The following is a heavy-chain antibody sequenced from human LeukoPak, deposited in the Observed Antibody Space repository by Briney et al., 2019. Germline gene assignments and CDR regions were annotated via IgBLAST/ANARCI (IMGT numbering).Heavy chain of an antibody. V-gene: IGHV3-7*01. CDR1: GFTFSRYW. CDR2: INQAGSEK. J-gene: IGHJ4*02. CDR3: ARDLTCCGGDCF. D-gene: IGHD2-21*01. Sequence: PGGSLRLSCAAPGFTFSRYWMTWVRQAPGKGLEYVANINQAGSEKYYVDSVKGRFTISRDNAKNSLYLQMNSLRAEDTAVYYCARDLTCCGGDCFWGQGTLVTVSS.